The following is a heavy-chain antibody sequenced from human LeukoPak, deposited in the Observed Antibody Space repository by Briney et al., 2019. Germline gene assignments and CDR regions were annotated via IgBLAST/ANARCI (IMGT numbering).Heavy chain of an antibody. CDR3: AKRFLEWLFPIGPGTGMDV. CDR1: GFTFSSYA. CDR2: ISGSGGST. V-gene: IGHV3-23*01. Sequence: QSGGSLRLSCAASGFTFSSYAMSWVRQAPGKGLEWVSAISGSGGSTYYADSVKGRFTISRDNSKNTLYLQMNSLRAEDTAVYYCAKRFLEWLFPIGPGTGMDVWGQGTTVTVSS. J-gene: IGHJ6*02. D-gene: IGHD3-3*01.